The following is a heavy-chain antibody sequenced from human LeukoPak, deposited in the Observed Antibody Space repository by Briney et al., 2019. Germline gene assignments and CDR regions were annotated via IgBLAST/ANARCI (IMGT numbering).Heavy chain of an antibody. CDR2: ISYTGTT. CDR3: ARLPGAGYCTSTSCFALDAFTI. J-gene: IGHJ3*02. Sequence: SETLSLTCTVSGGSVSSGSYYWSWIRQSPGKRLEWIGYISYTGTTNYNPSLKSRLTISVDTSKNHFSLKLGSVTAADTAVYYCARLPGAGYCTSTSCFALDAFTIWGQGTVVTVSS. D-gene: IGHD2-2*01. CDR1: GGSVSSGSYY. V-gene: IGHV4-61*01.